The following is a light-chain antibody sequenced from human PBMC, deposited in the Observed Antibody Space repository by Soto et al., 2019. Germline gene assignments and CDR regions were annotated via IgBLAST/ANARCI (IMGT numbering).Light chain of an antibody. J-gene: IGLJ1*01. V-gene: IGLV2-8*01. CDR3: SSYAGSNNYV. Sequence: QSVLTQAPSASGSPGQSVTISCTGTSSDVGGYNYVSWYQQYPGKAPKLMIYEVSKRPSGAPDRFSGSKSGNTASLTVSGLQAEDEADYYCSSYAGSNNYVFGTGTKVTVL. CDR2: EVS. CDR1: SSDVGGYNY.